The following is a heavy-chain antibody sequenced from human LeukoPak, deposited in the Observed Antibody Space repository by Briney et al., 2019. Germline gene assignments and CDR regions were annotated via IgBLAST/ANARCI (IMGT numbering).Heavy chain of an antibody. V-gene: IGHV3-66*01. D-gene: IGHD5-24*01. CDR3: ARGDGYNFFDY. Sequence: TGGCLRLSCAASGFTASRNYMSWVRQAPGKGLEWVSVFYIDGNTYYADSVKGRFTISRDSSKNTMYLQMNSLRAEDTAVYYCARGDGYNFFDYWGQGTLVIVSS. CDR1: GFTASRNY. CDR2: FYIDGNT. J-gene: IGHJ4*02.